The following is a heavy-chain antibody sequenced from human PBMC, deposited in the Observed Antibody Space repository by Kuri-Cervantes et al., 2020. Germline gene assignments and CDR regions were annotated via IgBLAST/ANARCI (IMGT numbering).Heavy chain of an antibody. J-gene: IGHJ4*02. CDR2: IYSGGST. CDR3: ARSTYRYFDY. D-gene: IGHD2/OR15-2a*01. Sequence: GGSLRLSCAASGFTFSSYWMSWVRQAPGKGLEWVSVIYSGGSTYYADSVKGRFTISRDNPKNTLYLQMNSLRAEDTAVYYCARSTYRYFDYWGQGTLVTVSS. CDR1: GFTFSSYW. V-gene: IGHV3-53*01.